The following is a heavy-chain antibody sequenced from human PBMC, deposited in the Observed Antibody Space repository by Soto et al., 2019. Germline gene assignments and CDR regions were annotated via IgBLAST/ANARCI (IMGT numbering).Heavy chain of an antibody. V-gene: IGHV1-69*01. CDR1: GGTFSSYA. CDR3: ARDYGNIPLSGMDV. D-gene: IGHD2-21*01. J-gene: IGHJ6*02. Sequence: QVQLVQSGAEVQKPGSSVKVSCKASGGTFSSYAISWVRQAPGQGLEWMGGIIPIFGTANYAQKFQGRVTITADESTSPAYMELSRLSSEDTAVYYCARDYGNIPLSGMDVWGQGTTVTVSS. CDR2: IIPIFGTA.